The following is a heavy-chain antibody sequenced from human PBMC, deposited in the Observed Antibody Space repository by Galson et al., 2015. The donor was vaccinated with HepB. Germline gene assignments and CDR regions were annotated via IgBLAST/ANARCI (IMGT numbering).Heavy chain of an antibody. Sequence: SLRLSCAASGFTFSSYGMHWVRQAPGKGLEWVAVISYDGSNKYYADSVKGRFTISRDNSKNTLYLQMNSLRAEDTAVYYCAKTYGDYYFDYWGQGTLVTVSS. CDR1: GFTFSSYG. V-gene: IGHV3-30*18. J-gene: IGHJ4*02. D-gene: IGHD4-17*01. CDR3: AKTYGDYYFDY. CDR2: ISYDGSNK.